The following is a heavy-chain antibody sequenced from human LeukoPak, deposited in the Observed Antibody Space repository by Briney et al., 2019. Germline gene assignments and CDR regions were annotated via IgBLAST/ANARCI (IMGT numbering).Heavy chain of an antibody. CDR2: IWYDGSNK. CDR3: ARGGCSSTSCYSPYYYYGMDV. Sequence: PGGSLRLSCAASGFTFSSYGMHWVRQAPGKGLEWVAVIWYDGSNKYYADSVKGRFTISRDNSKNTLYLQMNSLRAEDTAVYYCARGGCSSTSCYSPYYYYGMDVWGQGTTVTVSS. CDR1: GFTFSSYG. V-gene: IGHV3-33*01. D-gene: IGHD2-2*02. J-gene: IGHJ6*02.